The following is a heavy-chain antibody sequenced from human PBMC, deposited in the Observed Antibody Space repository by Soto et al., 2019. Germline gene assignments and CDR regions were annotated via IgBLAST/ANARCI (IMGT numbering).Heavy chain of an antibody. V-gene: IGHV3-74*02. CDR3: ASDLSGRADV. Sequence: EVQLVESGGGLVWPGGSLRLSCAASGFTFSSYWMHWVRQAPGKGLVWVSRMNEDGGTTDYADSVKGRFTISRDNAKNTLYLQMNSLRVEDTAVYYCASDLSGRADVWGQGTTVTVSS. CDR2: MNEDGGTT. CDR1: GFTFSSYW. J-gene: IGHJ6*02. D-gene: IGHD3-10*01.